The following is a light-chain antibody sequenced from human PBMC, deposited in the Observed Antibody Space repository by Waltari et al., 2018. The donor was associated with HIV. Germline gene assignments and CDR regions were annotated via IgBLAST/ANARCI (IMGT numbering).Light chain of an antibody. V-gene: IGKV3-20*01. Sequence: ENVLTPSPGIMSSSPGERVTPSCRASQRVSSGYLAWYQQKPGQAPRLLFYGASIRATGIPDRFSGSGSGTDFTLTISRLQPEDFAVYYWQQYGSSPYTFGQGTKLEIK. CDR2: GAS. CDR3: QQYGSSPYT. J-gene: IGKJ2*01. CDR1: QRVSSGY.